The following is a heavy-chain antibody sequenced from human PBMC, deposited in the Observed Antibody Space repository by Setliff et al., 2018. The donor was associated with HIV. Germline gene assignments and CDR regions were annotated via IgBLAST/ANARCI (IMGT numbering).Heavy chain of an antibody. CDR1: GGTFSSYA. CDR3: ARDGWELDRGRADYFDY. J-gene: IGHJ4*02. CDR2: IIPIFGTA. Sequence: ASVKVSCKASGGTFSSYAISWVRQAPGQGLEWMGGIIPIFGTANYAQKFQGRVTITTDESTSTAYMELRSLRSEDTAVYYCARDGWELDRGRADYFDYWGQGALVTVSS. V-gene: IGHV1-69*05. D-gene: IGHD3-10*01.